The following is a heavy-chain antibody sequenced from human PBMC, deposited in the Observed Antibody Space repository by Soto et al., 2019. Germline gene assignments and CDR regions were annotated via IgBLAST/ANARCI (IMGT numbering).Heavy chain of an antibody. Sequence: QIQLEQSRPELRKPGASVKVSCKASGYIFSNFGISWVRQAPGQGLEWMGWISGYNDNTNYAQKFQDRLRMTTDISTGTAYMELTTLRSEDTAVYYCAKDASSWFYCFYGMDVWGQGTTVTVSS. D-gene: IGHD3-22*01. CDR1: GYIFSNFG. CDR3: AKDASSWFYCFYGMDV. CDR2: ISGYNDNT. V-gene: IGHV1-18*01. J-gene: IGHJ6*02.